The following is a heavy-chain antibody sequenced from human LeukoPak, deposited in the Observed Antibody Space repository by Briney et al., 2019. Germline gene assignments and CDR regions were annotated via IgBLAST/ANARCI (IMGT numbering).Heavy chain of an antibody. D-gene: IGHD3-10*01. J-gene: IGHJ5*02. V-gene: IGHV1-3*01. CDR1: GYTFTSYY. CDR3: ARYGSGSHQNWFDP. Sequence: ASVKVSCKASGYTFTSYYMHWVRQAPGQRLEWMGWINAGNGNTKYSQKFQGRVTITRDTSASTAYMELSSLRSEDTAVYYCARYGSGSHQNWFDPWGQGTLVTVSS. CDR2: INAGNGNT.